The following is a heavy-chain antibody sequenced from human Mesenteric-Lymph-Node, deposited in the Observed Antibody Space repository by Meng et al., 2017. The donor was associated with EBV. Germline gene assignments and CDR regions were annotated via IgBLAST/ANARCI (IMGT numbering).Heavy chain of an antibody. CDR1: GNFISSDAFY. D-gene: IGHD2-15*01. CDR2: VYYNGNA. V-gene: IGHV4-30-4*01. J-gene: IGHJ4*02. Sequence: VQLMESGPELVMPSYPLSLPCTVSGNFISSDAFYWSWIRQPPGKGLEWIVYVYYNGNAYYNPSLKSRVSISVDTSKNEFSLNLKFVTAADTAVYYCARSPREYCIGYSCYFDWGQGTLVTVSS. CDR3: ARSPREYCIGYSCYFD.